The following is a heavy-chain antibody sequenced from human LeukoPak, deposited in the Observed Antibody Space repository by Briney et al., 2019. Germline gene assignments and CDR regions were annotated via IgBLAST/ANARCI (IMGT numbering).Heavy chain of an antibody. J-gene: IGHJ4*02. CDR2: ISSSSSTI. D-gene: IGHD2-21*01. V-gene: IGHV3-48*01. CDR1: GFTFSSYS. Sequence: GGSLRLSCAASGFTFSSYSMNWVRQAPGKGLEWVSCISSSSSTIYYADSVKGRFTISRDNAKNSLYLQMNSLRAEDTAVYYCARGRVNVVAFDYWGQGTLVTVSS. CDR3: ARGRVNVVAFDY.